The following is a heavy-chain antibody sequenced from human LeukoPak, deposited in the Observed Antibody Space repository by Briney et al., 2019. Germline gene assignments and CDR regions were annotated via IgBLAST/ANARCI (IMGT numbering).Heavy chain of an antibody. J-gene: IGHJ4*02. Sequence: GGSLRLSCTASGFTFGDYAMSWFRQAPGKGLEWVGFIRSKAYGGTTEYAASVKGRFTISRDDSKSIAYLQMNSLKTEDTAVYYCTRDSQPRALYSYGFLDYWGQGTLVTVSS. D-gene: IGHD5-18*01. V-gene: IGHV3-49*03. CDR1: GFTFGDYA. CDR2: IRSKAYGGTT. CDR3: TRDSQPRALYSYGFLDY.